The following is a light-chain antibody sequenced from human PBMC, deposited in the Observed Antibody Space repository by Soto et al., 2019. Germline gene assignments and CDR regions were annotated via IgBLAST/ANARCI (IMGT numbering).Light chain of an antibody. CDR2: EVS. Sequence: QSALTQPRSVSGSPGQSVTIYCTGTSSDVGGYNYVSWYQQYPGKAPKLMIYEVSKRPSRVPDRFSGTKSGNTAFLTISGVQAEEEADYYCCSYAGRPYVFGTGTKVTVL. J-gene: IGLJ1*01. V-gene: IGLV2-11*01. CDR3: CSYAGRPYV. CDR1: SSDVGGYNY.